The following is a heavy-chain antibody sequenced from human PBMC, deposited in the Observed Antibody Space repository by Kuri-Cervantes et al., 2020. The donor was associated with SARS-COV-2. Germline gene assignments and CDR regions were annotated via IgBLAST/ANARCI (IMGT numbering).Heavy chain of an antibody. D-gene: IGHD4-23*01. CDR1: GYNFNSYG. J-gene: IGHJ4*02. V-gene: IGHV1-69*13. CDR2: IIPFFGTP. Sequence: SVKVSCKTSGYNFNSYGVTWVRQAPGQGLEWMGGIIPFFGTPNYAQKFEGRVTITADESTSTVYMEMSSLRFEDTAVYFCARDVGYGGTSELDITYFDSWGQGTLVTVSS. CDR3: ARDVGYGGTSELDITYFDS.